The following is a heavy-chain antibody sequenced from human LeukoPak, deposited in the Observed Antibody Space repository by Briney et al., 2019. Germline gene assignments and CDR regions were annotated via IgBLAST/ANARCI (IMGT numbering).Heavy chain of an antibody. CDR2: INHSGST. CDR1: GGSVSSGSYY. Sequence: SETLSLTCTVSGGSVSSGSYYWSCIRQPPGKGLEWIGEINHSGSTNYNPSLKRRVTISVDTSKNQFSLKLSSVTAADTAVYYCAKAYGDYGTTTYRRAYFDYWGQGTLVTVSS. V-gene: IGHV4-39*07. J-gene: IGHJ4*02. D-gene: IGHD4-17*01. CDR3: AKAYGDYGTTTYRRAYFDY.